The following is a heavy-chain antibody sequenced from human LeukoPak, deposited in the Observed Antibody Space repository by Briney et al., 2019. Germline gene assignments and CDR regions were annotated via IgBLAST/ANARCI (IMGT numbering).Heavy chain of an antibody. CDR2: IKQDGSEK. J-gene: IGHJ4*02. CDR3: AREDFSIAVAGTNLDY. CDR1: GFTFSSYW. V-gene: IGHV3-7*01. D-gene: IGHD6-19*01. Sequence: PGGSLRLSCAASGFTFSSYWMSWVRQAPGKGLEWVANIKQDGSEKYYVDSVKGRFTISRDNAKNSLYLQMNSLRAEDTAVYYCAREDFSIAVAGTNLDYWGQGTLVTVSS.